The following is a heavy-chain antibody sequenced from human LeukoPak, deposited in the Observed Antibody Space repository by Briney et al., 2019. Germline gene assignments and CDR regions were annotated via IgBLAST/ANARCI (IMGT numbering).Heavy chain of an antibody. V-gene: IGHV4-31*03. Sequence: SETLSFTCTVSGGSIGSGGYYWSWIRQHPGKGLEWIGYIYYSGSTYYNPSLKSRVTISVDTSKNQFSLKLSSVTAADTAVYYCARVVTMVRGSEDDYWGQGTLVTVSS. CDR1: GGSIGSGGYY. CDR3: ARVVTMVRGSEDDY. CDR2: IYYSGST. D-gene: IGHD3-10*01. J-gene: IGHJ4*02.